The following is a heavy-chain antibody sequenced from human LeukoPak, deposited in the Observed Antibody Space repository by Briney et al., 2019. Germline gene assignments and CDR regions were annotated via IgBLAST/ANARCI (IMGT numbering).Heavy chain of an antibody. CDR1: GSSFTSYW. V-gene: IGHV5-51*01. CDR2: IYPGDSDT. J-gene: IGHJ4*02. Sequence: GAALQISSKGSGSSFTSYWIGWVRQMPGKGLEWIWIIYPGDSDTRYSPSFQGQVTISADKSISTAYLQWSRLKASDTAMYYCASPGYSSGWSLDYWGQGTLVTVSS. CDR3: ASPGYSSGWSLDY. D-gene: IGHD6-19*01.